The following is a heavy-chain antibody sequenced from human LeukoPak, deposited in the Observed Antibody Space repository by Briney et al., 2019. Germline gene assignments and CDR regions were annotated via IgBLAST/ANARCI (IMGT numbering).Heavy chain of an antibody. CDR2: IYSGGST. Sequence: GGSLRLSCAASGFTVSNNYMSWVRQAPGKGLEWVSIIYSGGSTYYADSVEGRFTISRDKSKNTLYLQMNTLRAEDTAVYYCAWSGSRYFDGTSNWGQGTLVTVSS. D-gene: IGHD3-9*01. CDR1: GFTVSNNY. V-gene: IGHV3-53*01. CDR3: AWSGSRYFDGTSN. J-gene: IGHJ4*02.